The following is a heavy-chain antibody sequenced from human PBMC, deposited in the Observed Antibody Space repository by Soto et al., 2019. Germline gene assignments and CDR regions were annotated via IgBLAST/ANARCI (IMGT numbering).Heavy chain of an antibody. CDR3: ARGHGYSGYDFGGFDY. J-gene: IGHJ4*02. D-gene: IGHD5-12*01. CDR2: ISGSGGST. Sequence: GGSLRLSCAASGFTFSSYAMSWVRQAPGKVLEWVSAISGSGGSTYYADSVKGRFTISRDNSKNTLYLQMNSLRAEDTAVYYCARGHGYSGYDFGGFDYWGQGTLVTVSS. CDR1: GFTFSSYA. V-gene: IGHV3-23*01.